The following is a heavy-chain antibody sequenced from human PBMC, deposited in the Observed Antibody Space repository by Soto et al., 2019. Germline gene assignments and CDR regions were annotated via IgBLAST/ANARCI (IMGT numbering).Heavy chain of an antibody. CDR3: ARNILGGTTDY. Sequence: QVHLVQSGAEEKNPGASVKVSCKASGYSFSTHAMHWVRQAPGQGLEWVGWINSVSDHTIYSEKFQGRVTITSDTSATTAYMELSSLTSEDTAIYYCARNILGGTTDYWGQGTLVTVSS. V-gene: IGHV1-3*05. D-gene: IGHD1-7*01. CDR1: GYSFSTHA. J-gene: IGHJ4*02. CDR2: INSVSDHT.